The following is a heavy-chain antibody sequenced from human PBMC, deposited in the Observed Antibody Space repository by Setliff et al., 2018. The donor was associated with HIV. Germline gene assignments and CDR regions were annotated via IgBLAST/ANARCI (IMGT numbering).Heavy chain of an antibody. V-gene: IGHV1-2*02. CDR1: GYTFTGYY. Sequence: ASVKVSCKASGYTFTGYYMHWVRQAPGQGLEWMGWINPISGGTTYAQKFQGRVTMTRDTSISTAYTEVSRLRSDDTAVYYCARDPDCSGGSCFDDWFDPWGQGTLVTVSS. J-gene: IGHJ5*02. CDR3: ARDPDCSGGSCFDDWFDP. CDR2: INPISGGT. D-gene: IGHD2-15*01.